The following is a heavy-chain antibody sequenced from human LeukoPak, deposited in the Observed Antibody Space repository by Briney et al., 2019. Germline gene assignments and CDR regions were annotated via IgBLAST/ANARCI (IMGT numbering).Heavy chain of an antibody. CDR2: ISGSGGNP. CDR1: GFTFGDYT. J-gene: IGHJ4*02. CDR3: AKASSAVNGCIDY. Sequence: PGGSLRLSCAASGFTFGDYTMSWVRQAPGKGLEWVSGISGSGGNPDHADSVKGRFTISRDNSRDTLYLQMNSLRAEDTAIYYCAKASSAVNGCIDYWGQGTLVTVSS. V-gene: IGHV3-23*01. D-gene: IGHD2-8*01.